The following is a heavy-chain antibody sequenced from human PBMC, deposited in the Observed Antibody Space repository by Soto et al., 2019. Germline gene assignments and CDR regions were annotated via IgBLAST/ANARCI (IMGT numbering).Heavy chain of an antibody. CDR2: IYYSGST. D-gene: IGHD2-21*02. Sequence: PSETLSLTCTVSGGSISSYYWSWIRQPPGKGLEWIGYIYYSGSTNYNPSLKSRVTISVDTSKNQFSLKLSSVTAADTAVYYCASLAYCGGDCYPYFQHWGQVTLVTVS. CDR3: ASLAYCGGDCYPYFQH. J-gene: IGHJ1*01. V-gene: IGHV4-59*01. CDR1: GGSISSYY.